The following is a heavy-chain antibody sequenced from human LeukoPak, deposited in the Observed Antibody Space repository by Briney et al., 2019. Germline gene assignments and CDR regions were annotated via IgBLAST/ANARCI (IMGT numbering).Heavy chain of an antibody. J-gene: IGHJ4*02. CDR2: ISSSGSTI. CDR1: GFTFSSYE. D-gene: IGHD3-10*01. CDR3: AKEGAITMVRGVYFDY. V-gene: IGHV3-48*03. Sequence: GGSLRLSCAASGFTFSSYEMNWVRQAPGKGLEWVSYISSSGSTIYYADSVKGRFTISRDNAKNSLYLQMNSLRAEDTAVYYCAKEGAITMVRGVYFDYWGQGTLVTVSS.